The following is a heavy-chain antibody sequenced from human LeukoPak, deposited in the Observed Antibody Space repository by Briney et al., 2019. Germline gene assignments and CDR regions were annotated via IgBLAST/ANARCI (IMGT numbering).Heavy chain of an antibody. J-gene: IGHJ3*02. V-gene: IGHV4-61*02. CDR3: ARGAEAGDDAFDI. D-gene: IGHD6-19*01. CDR2: IYASGRT. Sequence: KPSETLCLTCAVSGGSISSGSYYWSWIRPPAGQGREWIVRIYASGRTNYNPSLKRLVTISVESSKTQYSLKLSPVTAADAVFYYCARGAEAGDDAFDIRGQGTMVTVSS. CDR1: GGSISSGSYY.